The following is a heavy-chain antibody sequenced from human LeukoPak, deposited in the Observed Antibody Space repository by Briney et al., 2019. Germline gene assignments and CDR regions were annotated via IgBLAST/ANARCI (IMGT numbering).Heavy chain of an antibody. CDR2: MYYSGTT. CDR3: ARHPPRDGSAFDY. J-gene: IGHJ4*02. V-gene: IGHV4-39*01. CDR1: GFSISSGSYY. Sequence: PSETLSLTCTVSGFSISSGSYYWGRLRQPPGQGREWIASMYYSGTTFYSPSLKSRVTISVDTSKNQLSLKLGSVTAADTAVYYCARHPPRDGSAFDYWGQGTLVTVSS.